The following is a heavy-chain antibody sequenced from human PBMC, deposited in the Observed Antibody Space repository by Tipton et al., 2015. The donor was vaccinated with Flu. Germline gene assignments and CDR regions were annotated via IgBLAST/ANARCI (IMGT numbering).Heavy chain of an antibody. J-gene: IGHJ4*02. CDR2: INHSGST. Sequence: LRLSCAVYCGSFSGYYWSGIRQPPGKGLEWIGEINHSGSTNYNPSLKSRVTISVDTSKNQFSLKLSSVTAADTAVYYCARGGGYSGYEGYWGQGTLVTVSS. V-gene: IGHV4-34*01. D-gene: IGHD5-12*01. CDR3: ARGGGYSGYEGY. CDR1: CGSFSGYY.